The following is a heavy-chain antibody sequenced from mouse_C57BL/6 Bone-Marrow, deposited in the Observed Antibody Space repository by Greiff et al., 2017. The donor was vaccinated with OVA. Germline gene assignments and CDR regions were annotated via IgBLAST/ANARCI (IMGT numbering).Heavy chain of an antibody. CDR2: ISSGGSYT. J-gene: IGHJ4*01. D-gene: IGHD1-1*01. Sequence: EVQGVESGGDLVKPGGSLKLSCAASGFTFSSYGLSWVRQTPDKRLEWVATISSGGSYTYYPDSVKGRFTISRDNAKNTLYLQMSSLKSEDTAMYYCARLGVYYYGSSYVEYAMDYWGQGTSVTVSS. CDR1: GFTFSSYG. CDR3: ARLGVYYYGSSYVEYAMDY. V-gene: IGHV5-6*01.